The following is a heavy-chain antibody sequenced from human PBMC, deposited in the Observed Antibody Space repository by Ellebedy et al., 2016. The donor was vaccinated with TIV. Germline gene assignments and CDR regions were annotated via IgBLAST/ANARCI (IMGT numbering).Heavy chain of an antibody. CDR3: ARFAVPSFNGNYYNDAFDI. CDR1: GFIFTNYW. CDR2: IKQDGSET. V-gene: IGHV3-7*01. D-gene: IGHD1-26*01. Sequence: GESLKISCTTFGFIFTNYWMSWVRQAPGKGLEWVAKIKQDGSETYYVDSVKGRFTISRDNAKKSVYLQMNSLRAEDMAVYYCARFAVPSFNGNYYNDAFDIWGQGTMVTVSS. J-gene: IGHJ3*02.